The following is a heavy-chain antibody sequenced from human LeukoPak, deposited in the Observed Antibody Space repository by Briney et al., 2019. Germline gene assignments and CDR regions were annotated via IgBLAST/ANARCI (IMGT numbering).Heavy chain of an antibody. J-gene: IGHJ5*02. D-gene: IGHD2-21*02. CDR1: GGTFSSYA. CDR2: IIPILGIA. Sequence: GSSVKVSCKASGGTFSSYAISWVRQAPGQGLEWMGRIIPILGIANYAQKFQGRVTITADKSTSTAYMELSSLRSEDTAVYYCARDIGGAYCGGGCYRPFDPWGQGTLVTVSS. CDR3: ARDIGGAYCGGGCYRPFDP. V-gene: IGHV1-69*04.